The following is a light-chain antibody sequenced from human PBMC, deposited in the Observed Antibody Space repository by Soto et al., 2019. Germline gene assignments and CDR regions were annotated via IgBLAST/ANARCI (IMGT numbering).Light chain of an antibody. CDR2: EVS. CDR3: CSYAGSFV. J-gene: IGLJ2*01. CDR1: SSDVGSYNL. Sequence: QSALTQPASVSGSPGQSITISCTGTSSDVGSYNLVSWYQQHPGKAPKLMIYEVSKRPSGVSNRFSGSKSGNTASLTISGLQAEDEADYYCCSYAGSFVFGGGTKLTVL. V-gene: IGLV2-23*02.